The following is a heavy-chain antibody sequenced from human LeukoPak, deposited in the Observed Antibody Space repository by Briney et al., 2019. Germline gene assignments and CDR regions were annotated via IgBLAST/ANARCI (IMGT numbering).Heavy chain of an antibody. CDR3: ARGRRIHPFHYLDY. D-gene: IGHD2-15*01. CDR2: ISSSGSTI. Sequence: GGSLRLSCAASRFSFKSYEMNWVRQAPGKGLEWVSYISSSGSTIYYADSVKGRFTISRHSSQNTLYLQMNSLTPEDTAVYYCARGRRIHPFHYLDYWGQGTLVTVSS. CDR1: RFSFKSYE. V-gene: IGHV3-48*03. J-gene: IGHJ4*02.